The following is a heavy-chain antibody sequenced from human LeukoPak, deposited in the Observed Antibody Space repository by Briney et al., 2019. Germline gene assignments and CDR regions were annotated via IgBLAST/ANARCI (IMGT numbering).Heavy chain of an antibody. CDR3: VRTYSSGWYHPDY. V-gene: IGHV3-48*02. D-gene: IGHD6-19*01. CDR1: GFTFSSYS. J-gene: IGHJ4*02. CDR2: ISSSSSTI. Sequence: GGSLRLSCAASGFTFSSYSMNRVRQAPGKGLEWVSYISSSSSTIYYADSVKGRFTISRDNAKNSLYLQMNSLRDEDTAVYYCVRTYSSGWYHPDYWGQGTLVTVSS.